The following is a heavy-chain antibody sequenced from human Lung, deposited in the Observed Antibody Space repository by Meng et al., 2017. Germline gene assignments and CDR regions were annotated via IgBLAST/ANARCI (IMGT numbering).Heavy chain of an antibody. CDR2: TNYRSKWYN. CDR1: GDSVSSNSAA. J-gene: IGHJ4*02. V-gene: IGHV6-1*01. CDR3: ARSQQWLDS. D-gene: IGHD6-19*01. Sequence: VHLQQSGPGLVKPWPTLSLTCAISGDSVSSNSAAWNWIRQSPSRGLEWLGRTNYRSKWYNGYAVSVRSRITINPDTSKIQFSLQLTSVTPDDTAVYYCARSQQWLDSWCQGTLVTVSS.